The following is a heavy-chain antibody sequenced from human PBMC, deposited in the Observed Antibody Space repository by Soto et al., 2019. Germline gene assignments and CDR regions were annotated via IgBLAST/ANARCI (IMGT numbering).Heavy chain of an antibody. Sequence: QVQLVESGGGVVQPGRSLRLSCAASGFTFSSYAMHWVRQAPGKGLEWVAVISYDGSNKYYADSVKGRFTISRDNSKNPLYLQMNSPRAEDTAGYYCARPLWRDDYNWGYFDLWGRGTLVTVSS. CDR1: GFTFSSYA. CDR2: ISYDGSNK. D-gene: IGHD4-4*01. V-gene: IGHV3-30-3*01. J-gene: IGHJ2*01. CDR3: ARPLWRDDYNWGYFDL.